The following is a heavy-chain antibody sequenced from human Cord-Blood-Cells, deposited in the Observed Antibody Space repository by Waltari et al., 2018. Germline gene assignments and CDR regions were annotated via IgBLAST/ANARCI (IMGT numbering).Heavy chain of an antibody. V-gene: IGHV1-2*06. Sequence: QVQLVQSGAEVKKPGASVKVSCKASGYTFTGYYMHWVRQAPGQGLEWMGRINPNSGGTNYAQKFQGRVTMTRDTSISTAYMELSRLRSDDTAVYYCARGYSSSLSSLYYFDYWGQGTLVTVSS. CDR1: GYTFTGYY. D-gene: IGHD6-13*01. CDR2: INPNSGGT. J-gene: IGHJ4*02. CDR3: ARGYSSSLSSLYYFDY.